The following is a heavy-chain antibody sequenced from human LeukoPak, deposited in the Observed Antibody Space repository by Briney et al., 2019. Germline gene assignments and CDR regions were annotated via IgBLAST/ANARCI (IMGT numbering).Heavy chain of an antibody. Sequence: GGSLRLSCAASGFTFVDYGMSWVRQAPGKGLEWVSGINWNGGSTGYADSVKGRFTISRDNAKNSLYLQMNSLRAEDTALYYCARAFGHCSSTSCRDGYYFDYWGQGTLVTVSS. J-gene: IGHJ4*02. CDR3: ARAFGHCSSTSCRDGYYFDY. V-gene: IGHV3-20*04. D-gene: IGHD2-2*01. CDR2: INWNGGST. CDR1: GFTFVDYG.